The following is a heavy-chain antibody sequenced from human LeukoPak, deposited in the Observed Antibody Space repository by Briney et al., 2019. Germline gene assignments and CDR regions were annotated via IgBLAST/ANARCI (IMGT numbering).Heavy chain of an antibody. Sequence: SQTLSLTCAISGDSVSSNSAAWNWLRQSPSRGLEWLGRTYHRSKWYNDYAVSVKSRITINPDTSKNQFSLQLNSVTPEDTAVYYCARDRQLASYYYYYYYMDVWGKGTTVTVSS. J-gene: IGHJ6*03. CDR3: ARDRQLASYYYYYYYMDV. V-gene: IGHV6-1*01. CDR2: TYHRSKWYN. D-gene: IGHD6-13*01. CDR1: GDSVSSNSAA.